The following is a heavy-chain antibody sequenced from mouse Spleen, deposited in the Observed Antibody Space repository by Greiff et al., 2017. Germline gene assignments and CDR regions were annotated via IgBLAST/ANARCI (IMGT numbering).Heavy chain of an antibody. CDR2: IWGGGST. D-gene: IGHD2-4*01. CDR3: ASEMITTMDY. CDR1: GFSLPTYG. Sequence: VQLQQSGPGLVAPSQSLSITCTVPGFSLPTYGVTGVGQFPGRGLEWLGVIWGGGSTNYNSALKSRLSISKDNSKSQVFLKMNSLQTDDTAMYYCASEMITTMDYWGQGTSVTVSS. V-gene: IGHV2-6*01. J-gene: IGHJ4*01.